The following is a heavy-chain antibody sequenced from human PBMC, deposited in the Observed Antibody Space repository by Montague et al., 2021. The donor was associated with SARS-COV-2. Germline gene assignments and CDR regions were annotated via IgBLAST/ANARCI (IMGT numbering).Heavy chain of an antibody. Sequence: SETLSLTCAVSGYSISSSNWWGWIRQAPGRGLEWIGYIYHTGSTYYNPSLKSRVTTSVDKSNNLFSLELSSVTAVDTAVYYCAKSADHNYFLDSWGQGTPVTVSS. CDR2: IYHTGST. CDR1: GYSISSSNW. CDR3: AKSADHNYFLDS. D-gene: IGHD5-24*01. V-gene: IGHV4-28*01. J-gene: IGHJ4*02.